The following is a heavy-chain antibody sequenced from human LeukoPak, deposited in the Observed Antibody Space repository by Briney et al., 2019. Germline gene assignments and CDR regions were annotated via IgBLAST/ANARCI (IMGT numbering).Heavy chain of an antibody. CDR1: GFIFRNYV. D-gene: IGHD3-9*01. CDR3: AKGGYYDILTGYPPLDY. Sequence: GGSLRLSCAASGFIFRNYVVAWVRQAPGKGLEWVSQISNSGGSTYYADSVKGRFTISRDNSKNTLYLQMNSLRAEDTAVYYCAKGGYYDILTGYPPLDYWGQGTLVTVSS. J-gene: IGHJ4*02. CDR2: ISNSGGST. V-gene: IGHV3-23*01.